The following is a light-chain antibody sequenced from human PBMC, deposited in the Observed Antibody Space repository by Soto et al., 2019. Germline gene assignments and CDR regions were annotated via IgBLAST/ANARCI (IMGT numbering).Light chain of an antibody. V-gene: IGLV4-69*01. J-gene: IGLJ3*02. CDR1: SGHSSYA. CDR3: QTWGTGIP. Sequence: QPVLTQSPSASASLGASVKLTCTLSSGHSSYAIAWHQQQPEKGPRFLMKLNTDGSHTKGDGIPDRFSGSSSGTEHYLIISSLQSEDEADYYCQTWGTGIPFGGGTKLTVL. CDR2: LNTDGSH.